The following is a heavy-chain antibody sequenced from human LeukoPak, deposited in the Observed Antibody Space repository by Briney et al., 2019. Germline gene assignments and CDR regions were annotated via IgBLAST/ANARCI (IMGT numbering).Heavy chain of an antibody. CDR1: GFTFSSYS. Sequence: GGSLRLSCAASGFTFSSYSMNWVRQAPGKGLEWVSYISSSSSTIYYADSVKGRFTISRDNAKNSLYLQMNSLRAEDTAVYYCARDRLIEYYDFWSGYHPPYYFDYWGQGTLVTVSS. CDR3: ARDRLIEYYDFWSGYHPPYYFDY. CDR2: ISSSSSTI. V-gene: IGHV3-48*01. D-gene: IGHD3-3*01. J-gene: IGHJ4*02.